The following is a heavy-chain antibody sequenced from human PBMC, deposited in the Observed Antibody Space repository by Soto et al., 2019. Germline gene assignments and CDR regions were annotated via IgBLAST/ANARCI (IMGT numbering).Heavy chain of an antibody. CDR3: AKGLVGYVFGVHDYYFGMDV. CDR1: GFKFSTYG. D-gene: IGHD1-26*01. J-gene: IGHJ6*02. V-gene: IGHV3-30*18. CDR2: ISYDGNNK. Sequence: QVQLVESGGGVVQPGRSLRLSCGASGFKFSTYGMHWVRQAPGKGLEWVAVISYDGNNKDYADSVKGRFTISRDNSKNTSYLQMNSLRAEDTAVYYCAKGLVGYVFGVHDYYFGMDVWGQGTTVAVSS.